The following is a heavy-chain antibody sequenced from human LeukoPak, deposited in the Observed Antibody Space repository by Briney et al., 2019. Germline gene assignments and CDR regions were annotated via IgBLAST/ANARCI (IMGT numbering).Heavy chain of an antibody. Sequence: GGSLRLSCAASGFTFSSYGMHWVRQAPGKGLEWVAFIRYDGSNRYYADSVKGRFTISRDNSKNTLYLQMNSLRAEDTAVYYCAKDGHKKRIVGTTTRGHFDYWGQGTLVTVST. CDR3: AKDGHKKRIVGTTTRGHFDY. J-gene: IGHJ4*02. CDR2: IRYDGSNR. D-gene: IGHD1-26*01. CDR1: GFTFSSYG. V-gene: IGHV3-30*02.